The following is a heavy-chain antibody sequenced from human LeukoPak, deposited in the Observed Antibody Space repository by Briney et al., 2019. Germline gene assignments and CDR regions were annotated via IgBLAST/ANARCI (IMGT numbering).Heavy chain of an antibody. J-gene: IGHJ6*02. Sequence: GGSPRLSCAASGFTFSIYWMHWVRQVPGKGLVWVSRIVSDGSSTSYADSVTGRFTVSRDNAKNTLYLQMNSLRVEDTAVYYCVRDSRYCPDVWGQGTTVTVSS. V-gene: IGHV3-74*01. CDR3: VRDSRYCPDV. CDR1: GFTFSIYW. CDR2: IVSDGSST. D-gene: IGHD2-15*01.